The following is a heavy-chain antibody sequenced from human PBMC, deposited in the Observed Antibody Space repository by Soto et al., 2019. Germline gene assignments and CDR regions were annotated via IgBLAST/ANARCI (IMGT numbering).Heavy chain of an antibody. D-gene: IGHD2-2*01. CDR3: ARDVDTSSHYGWFDP. V-gene: IGHV3-33*01. J-gene: IGHJ5*02. CDR2: IWYDGSRT. Sequence: QVQLVESGGGVVQPERSLRLSCVASGFTFSNYGIHWVRQAPGKGLEWVAVIWYDGSRTYYADSVKGRFTISRDKSKNTVYLQMNSLRPEDTAMYHCARDVDTSSHYGWFDPWGQGTLVTVSS. CDR1: GFTFSNYG.